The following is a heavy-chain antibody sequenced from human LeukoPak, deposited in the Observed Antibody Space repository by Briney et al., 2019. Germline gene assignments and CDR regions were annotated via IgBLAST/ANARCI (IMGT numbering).Heavy chain of an antibody. CDR1: GDRVSNYSAA. Sequence: SQTLSLTCVISGDRVSNYSAAWEWIRQSPSRGLEWLGRTYYRSKWYTDYALSVKSRITVSPDTSKNQSSLQLNSVTPEDTAVYYCARSLRGTYLGALDYWGQGTLVTASS. CDR2: TYYRSKWYT. J-gene: IGHJ4*02. V-gene: IGHV6-1*01. D-gene: IGHD7-27*01. CDR3: ARSLRGTYLGALDY.